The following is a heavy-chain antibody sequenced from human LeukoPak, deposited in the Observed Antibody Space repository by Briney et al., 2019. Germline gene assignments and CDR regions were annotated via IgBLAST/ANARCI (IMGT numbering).Heavy chain of an antibody. Sequence: PGGSLRLSCAASGFTVSSNYMSWVRQAPGKGLEWVSVIYSGGSTYYADSVKGRFTISRDNSKNTLYLQMDSLRAEDTAVYYCAREVYGSGSYFTGYYYMDVWGKGTTVTVSS. V-gene: IGHV3-53*01. CDR1: GFTVSSNY. J-gene: IGHJ6*03. CDR2: IYSGGST. D-gene: IGHD3-10*01. CDR3: AREVYGSGSYFTGYYYMDV.